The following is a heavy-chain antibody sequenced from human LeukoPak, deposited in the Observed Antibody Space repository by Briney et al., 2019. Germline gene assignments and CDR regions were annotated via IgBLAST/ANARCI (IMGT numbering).Heavy chain of an antibody. CDR2: ISYDGSNK. Sequence: PGRSLRLSCAASGFSFSSYAMHWVRQAPGKGLEWVAVISYDGSNKYYADSVKGRFTISRDNSKNTLYLQMNSLRAEDTAVYYCAKAYYDRGAFDIWGQGTMVTVSS. V-gene: IGHV3-30*04. D-gene: IGHD3-22*01. CDR3: AKAYYDRGAFDI. J-gene: IGHJ3*02. CDR1: GFSFSSYA.